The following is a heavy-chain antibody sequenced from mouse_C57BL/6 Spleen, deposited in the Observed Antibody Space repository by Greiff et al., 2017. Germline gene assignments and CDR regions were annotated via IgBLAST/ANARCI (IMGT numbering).Heavy chain of an antibody. CDR2: IYPGDGDT. J-gene: IGHJ1*03. Sequence: QVQLKESGPELVKPGASVKISCKASGYAFSSSWMNWVKQRPGKGLEWIGRIYPGDGDTNYNGKFKGKATLTADKSSSTAYMQLSSLTSEDSAVYFCARRGGSSYRYFDVWGTGTTVTVSS. CDR3: ARRGGSSYRYFDV. V-gene: IGHV1-82*01. D-gene: IGHD1-1*01. CDR1: GYAFSSSW.